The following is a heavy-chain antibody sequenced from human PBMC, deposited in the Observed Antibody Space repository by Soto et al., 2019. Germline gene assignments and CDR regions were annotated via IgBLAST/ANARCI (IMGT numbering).Heavy chain of an antibody. CDR3: AKWNGYGDY. D-gene: IGHD1-1*01. V-gene: IGHV3-23*01. J-gene: IGHJ4*02. CDR2: VSGGSGVT. CDR1: GFSFSTYG. Sequence: EVQLLESGGGLIQPGGSLRLSCAVSGFSFSTYGVTWVRQAPGKGLEWVSGVSGGSGVTHYADSVKGRFTITGDNSKNTVYLHMNSLRVEDTAVYYCAKWNGYGDYWGQGTLVTVSS.